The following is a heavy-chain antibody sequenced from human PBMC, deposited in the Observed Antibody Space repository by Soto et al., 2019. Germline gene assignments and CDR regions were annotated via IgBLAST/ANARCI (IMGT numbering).Heavy chain of an antibody. CDR3: ARDDCIKRNYYYYGLDV. CDR2: IHYSGST. J-gene: IGHJ6*02. CDR1: GGSISSGGYY. Sequence: QVQLQESGPGLVKPSQTLSLTCTVSGGSISSGGYYWSWVRQHPGKGLEWIGYIHYSGSTYYNPSLKSRVTISLDTSKNQFSLRLRSVTAADTAVYYCARDDCIKRNYYYYGLDVWGQGTTVTVSS. D-gene: IGHD2-21*02. V-gene: IGHV4-31*03.